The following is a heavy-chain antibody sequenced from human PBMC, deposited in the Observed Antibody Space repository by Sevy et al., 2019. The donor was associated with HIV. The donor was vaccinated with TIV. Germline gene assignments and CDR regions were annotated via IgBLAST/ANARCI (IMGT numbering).Heavy chain of an antibody. CDR1: GFTFDDYT. CDR3: AKDIPGYSGFDH. CDR2: ISWDAKKT. Sequence: GGSLRLSCVASGFTFDDYTMHWVRQVPGKGLEWVSLISWDAKKTDYADSVEGRFTVSRDNRNNSLYLQMNSLRSEDTALYFCAKDIPGYSGFDHWGQGTLVTVSS. D-gene: IGHD3-10*01. J-gene: IGHJ4*02. V-gene: IGHV3-43*01.